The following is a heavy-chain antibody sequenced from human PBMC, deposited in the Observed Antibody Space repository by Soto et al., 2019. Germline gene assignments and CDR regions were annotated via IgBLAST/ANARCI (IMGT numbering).Heavy chain of an antibody. Sequence: GWSLILSCAVSGFTFSSYWMTWVRQAPGKGLEWVSFISSTSTYIYYADSMRGRLTISRDNAKNSLYLQMDSLRAEDTAVYYCARVGLVLKPAIMGDSEIWGQGTMVT. CDR3: ARVGLVLKPAIMGDSEI. V-gene: IGHV3-21*06. CDR1: GFTFSSYW. D-gene: IGHD2-8*01. CDR2: ISSTSTYI. J-gene: IGHJ3*02.